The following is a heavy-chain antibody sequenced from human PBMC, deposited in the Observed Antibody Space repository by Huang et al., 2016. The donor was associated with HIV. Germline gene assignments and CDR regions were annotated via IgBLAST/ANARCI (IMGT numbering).Heavy chain of an antibody. Sequence: QVQLVQSGAEVKKPGSSVKVSCKASGGTFSSYAISWVRQAPGQGIEWIGGIIPSLCTANDAQKFQGRVTITADETTSTAYMELSSLRSEDTSVYYCARARGYYDSSVSYYFDYWGQGTLVTVSS. J-gene: IGHJ4*02. CDR1: GGTFSSYA. CDR3: ARARGYYDSSVSYYFDY. V-gene: IGHV1-69*13. CDR2: IIPSLCTA. D-gene: IGHD3-22*01.